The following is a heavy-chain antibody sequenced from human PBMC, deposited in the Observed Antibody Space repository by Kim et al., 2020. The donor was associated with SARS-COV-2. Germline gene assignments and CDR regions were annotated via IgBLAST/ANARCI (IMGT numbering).Heavy chain of an antibody. J-gene: IGHJ3*02. CDR1: GFTFSSYW. CDR3: ARGSGSYYERDAFDI. Sequence: GGSLRLSCAASGFTFSSYWMSWVRQAPGKGLEWVANIKQDGSEKYYVDSVKGRFTISRDNAKNSLYLQMNSLRAEDTAVYYCARGSGSYYERDAFDIWGQGTMVTVSS. CDR2: IKQDGSEK. V-gene: IGHV3-7*03. D-gene: IGHD1-26*01.